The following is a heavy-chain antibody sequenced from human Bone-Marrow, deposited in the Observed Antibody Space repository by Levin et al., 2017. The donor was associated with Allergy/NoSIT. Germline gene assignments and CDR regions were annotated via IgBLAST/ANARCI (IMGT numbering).Heavy chain of an antibody. J-gene: IGHJ3*01. CDR1: GFPFKNYA. CDR3: AKEEVAFHL. CDR2: ISYDGFNK. Sequence: PGGSLRLSCTTSGFPFKNYAIHWVRQAPGKGPEWVAHISYDGFNKRHSDSVKGRFTISRDNSKSTVYLQMDSLTTDDTALYYCAKEEVAFHLWGQGTMVVVSS. V-gene: IGHV3-30*18. D-gene: IGHD2/OR15-2a*01.